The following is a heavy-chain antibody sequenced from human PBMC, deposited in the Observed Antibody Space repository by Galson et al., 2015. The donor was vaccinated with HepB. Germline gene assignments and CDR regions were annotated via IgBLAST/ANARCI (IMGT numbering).Heavy chain of an antibody. V-gene: IGHV1-8*01. CDR1: GYTFTSYD. Sequence: QSGAEVKKPGASVKVSCKASGYTFTSYDINWVRQATGQGLEWMGWMNPNSGNTGYAQKFQGRVTMTRNTSISTAYMELSSLRSEDAAVYYCARYGFRRFLEPYYYYYGMDVWGQGTTVTVSS. CDR3: ARYGFRRFLEPYYYYYGMDV. CDR2: MNPNSGNT. J-gene: IGHJ6*02. D-gene: IGHD3-3*01.